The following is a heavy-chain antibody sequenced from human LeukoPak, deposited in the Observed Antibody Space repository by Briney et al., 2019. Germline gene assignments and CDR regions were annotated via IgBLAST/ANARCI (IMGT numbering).Heavy chain of an antibody. CDR2: INHSGST. CDR3: ARGGYDYGFDY. Sequence: SETLSLTCAVYGGSFSGYYWSWIRQPPGKGLEWIGEINHSGSTNYNPSLKSRVTISVDTSMNQFSLKLSSVTAADTAVYYCARGGYDYGFDYWGQGTLVTVSS. J-gene: IGHJ4*02. D-gene: IGHD4-17*01. CDR1: GGSFSGYY. V-gene: IGHV4-34*01.